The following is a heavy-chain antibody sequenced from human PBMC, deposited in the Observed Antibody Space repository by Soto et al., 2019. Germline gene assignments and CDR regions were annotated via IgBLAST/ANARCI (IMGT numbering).Heavy chain of an antibody. D-gene: IGHD3-22*01. CDR1: GGSISSSSYY. CDR2: IYYSGST. Sequence: SETLSLTCTVSGGSISSSSYYWGWIRQPPGKGLEWIGSIYYSGSTYYNPSLKSRVTISVDTSKNQFSLKLSSVTAADSAVYYCAPQVYYDSSGYYPEYFQHWGQGTLVT. V-gene: IGHV4-39*01. J-gene: IGHJ1*01. CDR3: APQVYYDSSGYYPEYFQH.